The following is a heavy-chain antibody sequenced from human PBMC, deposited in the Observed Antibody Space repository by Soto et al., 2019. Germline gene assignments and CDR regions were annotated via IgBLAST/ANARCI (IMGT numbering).Heavy chain of an antibody. CDR1: GYTFIAYD. CDR2: MNPNSGTA. V-gene: IGHV1-8*01. D-gene: IGHD2-15*01. Sequence: ASVKVSCKASGYTFIAYDINWVRQATGQGLEWMGWMNPNSGTAGYGQKFQGRVTMTRNTSISTAYMELSSLRSEDTAVYYCARGRSDYLDYWGQGTLVTVSS. J-gene: IGHJ4*02. CDR3: ARGRSDYLDY.